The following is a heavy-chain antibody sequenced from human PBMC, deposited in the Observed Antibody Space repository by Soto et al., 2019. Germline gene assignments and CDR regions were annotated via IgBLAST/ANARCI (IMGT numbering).Heavy chain of an antibody. CDR1: GGTFSSYT. J-gene: IGHJ4*02. CDR3: ARGGTERWLRGYFDY. CDR2: IIPILGIA. Sequence: GASVKVSCKASGGTFSSYTISWVRQAPGQGLEWMGRIIPILGIANYAQKFQGRVTITADKSTSTAYMELSSLRSEDTAVYYCARGGTERWLRGYFDYWGQGTLVTVSS. V-gene: IGHV1-69*02. D-gene: IGHD5-12*01.